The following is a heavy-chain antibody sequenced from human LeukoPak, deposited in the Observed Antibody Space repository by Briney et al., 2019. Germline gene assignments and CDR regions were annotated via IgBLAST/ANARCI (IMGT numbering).Heavy chain of an antibody. V-gene: IGHV3-23*01. Sequence: PGGALRLSCAASGFTFSSYAMSGVRQAPGKGREWVSAICGSGGSTYYADSVKGRFTISRDDCKNTLYQQMNSLRAEDTAVYYCAKGIAAAGAFDDWGQGNLVSVSS. CDR3: AKGIAAAGAFDD. CDR2: ICGSGGST. CDR1: GFTFSSYA. D-gene: IGHD6-13*01. J-gene: IGHJ4*02.